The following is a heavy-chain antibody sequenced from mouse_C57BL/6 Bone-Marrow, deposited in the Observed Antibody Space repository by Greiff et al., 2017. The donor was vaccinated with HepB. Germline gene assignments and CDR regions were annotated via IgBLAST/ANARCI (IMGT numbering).Heavy chain of an antibody. D-gene: IGHD2-1*01. CDR1: GYTFTSYG. J-gene: IGHJ4*01. V-gene: IGHV1-81*01. CDR3: ARNLLWAMDY. CDR2: IYPRSGNT. Sequence: VQLQESGAELARPGASVKLSCKASGYTFTSYGISWVKQRTGQGLEWIGEIYPRSGNTYYNEKFKGKATLTADKSSSTAYMELRSLTSEDSAVYFCARNLLWAMDYWGQGTSVTVSS.